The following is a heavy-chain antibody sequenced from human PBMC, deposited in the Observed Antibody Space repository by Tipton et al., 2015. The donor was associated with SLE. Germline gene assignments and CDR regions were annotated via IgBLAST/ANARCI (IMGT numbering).Heavy chain of an antibody. CDR2: IYYSGST. D-gene: IGHD1-26*01. J-gene: IGHJ4*02. V-gene: IGHV4-59*01. CDR1: GGSISSYY. CDR3: ARGGYLYSGGFDY. Sequence: TLSLTCTVSGGSISSYYWSWIRQPPGKGLEWIGYIYYSGSTNYSPSLKSRVTISVDTSKNQSSLKLSSVTAADTAVYYCARGGYLYSGGFDYWGQGTLVTVSS.